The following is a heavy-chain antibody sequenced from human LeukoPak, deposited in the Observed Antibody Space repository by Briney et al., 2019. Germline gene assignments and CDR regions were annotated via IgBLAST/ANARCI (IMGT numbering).Heavy chain of an antibody. V-gene: IGHV4-34*01. CDR2: INHSGST. CDR1: GGSFSGYY. CDR3: ARFVGPWVHGSGWYGDY. D-gene: IGHD6-19*01. Sequence: PSETLSLTCAVYGGSFSGYYWSWIRQPPGKGLEWIGEINHSGSTNYNPSLKSRVTISVDTSKNQFSLKLSSVTAADTAVYYCARFVGPWVHGSGWYGDYWGQGTLVTVSS. J-gene: IGHJ4*02.